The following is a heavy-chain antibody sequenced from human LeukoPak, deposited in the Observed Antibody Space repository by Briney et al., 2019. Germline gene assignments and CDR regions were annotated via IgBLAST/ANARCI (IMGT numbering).Heavy chain of an antibody. J-gene: IGHJ4*02. CDR2: IYHSGST. CDR1: GYSISSGYY. V-gene: IGHV4-38-2*01. Sequence: KPSETLSLTCAVSGYSISSGYYWGWIRQPPGKGLEWIGSIYHSGSTYYNPSLKSRVTISVDTSKNQFSLKLSSVTAADTAVYYCARQIHHYGDYFDYWGQGTLVTVSS. D-gene: IGHD4-17*01. CDR3: ARQIHHYGDYFDY.